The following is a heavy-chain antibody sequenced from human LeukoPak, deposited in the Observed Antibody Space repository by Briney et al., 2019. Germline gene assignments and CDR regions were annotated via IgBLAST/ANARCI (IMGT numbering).Heavy chain of an antibody. CDR1: GFTFSSYA. J-gene: IGHJ4*02. D-gene: IGHD1-26*01. CDR3: AKGGKWDVTPFDY. CDR2: ISGSGDNT. Sequence: TGGSLRLSCAASGFTFSSYAMSWVRQVPGKGLEWVSVISGSGDNTYYADSVKGRFTISRDNSKNMLYLQMNSLKAEDTAVYYCAKGGKWDVTPFDYWGQGTLVTVSS. V-gene: IGHV3-23*01.